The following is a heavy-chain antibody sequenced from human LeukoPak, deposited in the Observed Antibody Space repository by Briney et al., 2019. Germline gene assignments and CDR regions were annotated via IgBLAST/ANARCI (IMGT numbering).Heavy chain of an antibody. CDR1: GFTFSNYW. CDR3: ARDKIVGATHFDY. D-gene: IGHD1-26*01. Sequence: GGSLRLSCAASGFTFSNYWMSWVRQAPGKGLEWVANINQDGSEKYYVDSVKGRFTISRDNAKNSLYLQMNSLGAEDTAVYYCARDKIVGATHFDYWGQGTLVTVSS. V-gene: IGHV3-7*01. J-gene: IGHJ4*02. CDR2: INQDGSEK.